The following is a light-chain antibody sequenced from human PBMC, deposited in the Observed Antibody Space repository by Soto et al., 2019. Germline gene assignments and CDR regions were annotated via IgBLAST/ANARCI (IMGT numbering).Light chain of an antibody. CDR1: SSDIGAYNY. V-gene: IGLV2-14*01. CDR3: SSYTRSTTVI. Sequence: QSALTQAASVSGSPGQSITISCTGTSSDIGAYNYVSWYQQHPGKAPKLMIYEVTNRPSGVSNRFSGSKSGNTASLTISGLQAEDEADYYCSSYTRSTTVIFGGGTKVTVL. CDR2: EVT. J-gene: IGLJ2*01.